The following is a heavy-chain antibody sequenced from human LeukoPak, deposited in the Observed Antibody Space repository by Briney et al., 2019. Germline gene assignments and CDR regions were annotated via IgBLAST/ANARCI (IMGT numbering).Heavy chain of an antibody. CDR1: GFTFTTYG. V-gene: IGHV3-33*01. Sequence: GGSLRLSCAASGFTFTTYGFHWVRQGPGKGLEWVAVIWSDGSKEYYADSVKGRFTISRDNSKNTLSLQMNSLRAEDTAVYYCARDRGKGVDYWGQGTLVTVSS. J-gene: IGHJ4*02. D-gene: IGHD3-16*01. CDR2: IWSDGSKE. CDR3: ARDRGKGVDY.